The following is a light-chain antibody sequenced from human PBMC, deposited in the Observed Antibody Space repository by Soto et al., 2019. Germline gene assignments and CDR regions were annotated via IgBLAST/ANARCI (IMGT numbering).Light chain of an antibody. CDR2: GVS. Sequence: EIVLTQSPGSLSLSPGERATLSCRASQSVDNTFFAWYQKKPGQAPRLLMYGVSKRATGIPDRFRGSGSGTDFTLTISRLEPEDFAVDFCQQYMSSVTVRQGTRVEIK. CDR1: QSVDNTF. V-gene: IGKV3-20*01. J-gene: IGKJ1*01. CDR3: QQYMSSVT.